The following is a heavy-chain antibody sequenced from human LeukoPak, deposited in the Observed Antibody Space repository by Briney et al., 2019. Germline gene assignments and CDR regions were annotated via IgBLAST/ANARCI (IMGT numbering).Heavy chain of an antibody. J-gene: IGHJ4*02. CDR1: GVSISSYY. D-gene: IGHD5-24*01. Sequence: SETLSLTCTVPGVSISSYYWTWIRQPPGKGLEWIGYVYYSESTNYNPSLKSRVSISVDTSKNQFSLNLSSVTATDTAVYYCAREDGYNFRVIDYWGQGTLVTVSS. CDR2: VYYSEST. V-gene: IGHV4-59*01. CDR3: AREDGYNFRVIDY.